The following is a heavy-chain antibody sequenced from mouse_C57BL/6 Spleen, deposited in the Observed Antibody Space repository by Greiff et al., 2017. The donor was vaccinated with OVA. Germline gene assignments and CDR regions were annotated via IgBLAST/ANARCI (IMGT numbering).Heavy chain of an antibody. J-gene: IGHJ2*01. Sequence: QVQLKQPGAELVKPGASVKLSCKASGYTFTSYWMQWVKQRPGQGLEWIGEIDPSDSYTNHNQKFKGKATLTVDTSSSTAYMQLSSLTSEDSAVYYCARGGLVDYWGQGTTLTVSS. CDR2: IDPSDSYT. CDR3: ARGGLVDY. CDR1: GYTFTSYW. V-gene: IGHV1-50*01. D-gene: IGHD3-3*01.